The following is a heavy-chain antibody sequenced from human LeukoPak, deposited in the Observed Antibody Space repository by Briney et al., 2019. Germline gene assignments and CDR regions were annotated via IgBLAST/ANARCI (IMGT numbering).Heavy chain of an antibody. CDR1: GFTFSSYA. CDR3: AKGWYYYDRGGSAFDI. CDR2: ISGSGGNT. J-gene: IGHJ3*02. Sequence: GGSLRLSCAASGFTFSSYAMSWVRQAPGKGLEWVSTISGSGGNTYYADSVKGRFTISRDNSKNTLYLQMNSLRAEDTAVYYCAKGWYYYDRGGSAFDIWGQGTMVTVSS. D-gene: IGHD3-22*01. V-gene: IGHV3-23*01.